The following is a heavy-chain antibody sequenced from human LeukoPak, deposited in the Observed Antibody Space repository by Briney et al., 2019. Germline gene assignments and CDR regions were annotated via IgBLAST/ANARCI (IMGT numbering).Heavy chain of an antibody. J-gene: IGHJ4*02. D-gene: IGHD1-26*01. CDR2: SGST. CDR3: ARGTGRYYYFDY. V-gene: IGHV4-30-2*04. Sequence: SGSTYYNPSLKSRVTISVDTSKNQFSLKLSSVTAADTAVYYCARGTGRYYYFDYWGQGTLVTVSS.